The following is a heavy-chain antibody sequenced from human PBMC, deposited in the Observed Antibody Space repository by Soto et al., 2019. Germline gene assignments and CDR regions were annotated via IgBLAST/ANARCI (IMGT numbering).Heavy chain of an antibody. CDR1: GGTFSSYA. CDR3: ASEYEILTAYSVY. J-gene: IGHJ4*02. D-gene: IGHD3-9*01. Sequence: GASVKVSCKASGGTFSSYAISWVRQAPGQGLEWMGGIIPIFGTANYAQKFQGRVTITADESTSTADMELSSLRSEDTAVDYCASEYEILTAYSVYWGQGTLVTVSS. CDR2: IIPIFGTA. V-gene: IGHV1-69*13.